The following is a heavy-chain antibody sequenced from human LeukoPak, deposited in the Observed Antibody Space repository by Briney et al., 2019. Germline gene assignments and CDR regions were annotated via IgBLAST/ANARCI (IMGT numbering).Heavy chain of an antibody. J-gene: IGHJ4*02. D-gene: IGHD3-10*01. CDR1: GGSISSYY. CDR3: ARNYGSGSSPFDY. V-gene: IGHV4-59*01. Sequence: SETLSLTCTVSGGSISSYYWSWIRQPPGKGLEWIGYIYYSGSTNYNPSLKSRVTISVDTSKNQLSLKLSSVTAADTAVYYCARNYGSGSSPFDYWGQGTLVTVSS. CDR2: IYYSGST.